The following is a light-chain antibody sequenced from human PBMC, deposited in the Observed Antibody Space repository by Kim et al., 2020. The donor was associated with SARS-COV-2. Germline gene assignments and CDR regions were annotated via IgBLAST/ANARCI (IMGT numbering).Light chain of an antibody. CDR1: QSVSSN. Sequence: VSPGERATLSCRASQSVSSNLAWYQQKPGQAPRLPFYAASTRATGTPARFSGSGSGTEFTLTISSLQSEDFAVYSCQQYNKWPLTFGGGTKVDIK. V-gene: IGKV3-15*01. CDR3: QQYNKWPLT. CDR2: AAS. J-gene: IGKJ4*01.